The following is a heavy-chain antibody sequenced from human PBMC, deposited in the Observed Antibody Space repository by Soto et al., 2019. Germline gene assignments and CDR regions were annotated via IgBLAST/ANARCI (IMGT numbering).Heavy chain of an antibody. CDR1: GFTFSDYD. J-gene: IGHJ6*02. V-gene: IGHV3-11*01. CDR2: TSSGGTTI. D-gene: IGHD2-15*01. Sequence: GGSLRLSCAASGFTFSDYDMSWIRQAPGKGLEWVSYTSSGGTTIYYADSVRGRFTLSINTAYLQWNSLKASDTATYYCAKEGGSAYYGMDVWGQGTTVTVSS. CDR3: AKEGGSAYYGMDV.